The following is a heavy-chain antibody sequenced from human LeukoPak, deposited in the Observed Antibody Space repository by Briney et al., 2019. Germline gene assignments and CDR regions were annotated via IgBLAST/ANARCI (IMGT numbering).Heavy chain of an antibody. D-gene: IGHD3-10*01. Sequence: SETLSLTCTVSGGSISSYYWNSIRQPPGKGLEWIGYIYYSGSTNYNPSLKSRVTISVDTSKNQFSLKLSSVTAADTAVYYCARDYGSGTFGFDYWGQGTLVTVSS. J-gene: IGHJ4*02. CDR2: IYYSGST. V-gene: IGHV4-59*01. CDR3: ARDYGSGTFGFDY. CDR1: GGSISSYY.